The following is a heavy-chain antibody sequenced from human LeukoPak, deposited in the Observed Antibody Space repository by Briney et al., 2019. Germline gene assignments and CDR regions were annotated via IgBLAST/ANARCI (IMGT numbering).Heavy chain of an antibody. CDR3: AREGSYMDV. CDR2: IYTSGST. V-gene: IGHV4-61*02. Sequence: SQTLSLTCTVSSGSISSGSYYWSWIRQPAGKGLEWIGRIYTSGSTNYNPSLKSRVTISVDTSKNQFSLKLSSVTAADTAVYYCAREGSYMDVWGKGTTVTVSS. J-gene: IGHJ6*03. D-gene: IGHD1-26*01. CDR1: SGSISSGSYY.